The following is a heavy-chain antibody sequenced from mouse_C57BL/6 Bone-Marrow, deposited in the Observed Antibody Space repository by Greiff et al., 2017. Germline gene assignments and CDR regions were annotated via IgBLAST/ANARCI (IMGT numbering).Heavy chain of an antibody. CDR1: GFSLTSYG. CDR2: IWGYGST. V-gene: IGHV2-3*01. CDR3: AKLITTVVATTRDY. J-gene: IGHJ2*01. Sequence: VHLVESGPGLVAPSQSLSITCTVSGFSLTSYGVSWVRQPPGKGLEWLGVIWGYGSTNYHSHLISRLSISKDNSKSQVFLKLNSLQTDDTATYNRAKLITTVVATTRDYWGQGTTLTVSS. D-gene: IGHD1-1*01.